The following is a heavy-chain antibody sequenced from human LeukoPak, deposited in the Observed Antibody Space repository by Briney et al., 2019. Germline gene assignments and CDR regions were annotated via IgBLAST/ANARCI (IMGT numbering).Heavy chain of an antibody. D-gene: IGHD3-22*01. CDR1: GFTFDSYA. J-gene: IGHJ4*02. CDR3: ARAPNYDSSGYFIG. V-gene: IGHV3-23*01. CDR2: ISGFGGST. Sequence: GGSLRLSCEASGFTFDSYAMNWVRQAPGKGLEWASSISGFGGSTYYADCGKGRFTISRDNSKNTLYLQMNSLRAEDTAVYYCARAPNYDSSGYFIGWGQGTLVTVSS.